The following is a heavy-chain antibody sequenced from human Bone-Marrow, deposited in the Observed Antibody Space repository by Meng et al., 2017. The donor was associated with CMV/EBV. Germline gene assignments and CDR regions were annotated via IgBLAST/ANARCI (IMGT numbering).Heavy chain of an antibody. D-gene: IGHD3-10*01. Sequence: GSLRLSCSVSGGSIRSSSDYWGWIRQPPGKGLEWIGSIYYSGTTYSNPSLKRRVTISVDTSKSQFSLKLSSVTAADTGVYYCARGPNYGSGSYYNDWGQGTLVTVSS. J-gene: IGHJ4*02. CDR3: ARGPNYGSGSYYND. V-gene: IGHV4-39*07. CDR1: GGSIRSSSDY. CDR2: IYYSGTT.